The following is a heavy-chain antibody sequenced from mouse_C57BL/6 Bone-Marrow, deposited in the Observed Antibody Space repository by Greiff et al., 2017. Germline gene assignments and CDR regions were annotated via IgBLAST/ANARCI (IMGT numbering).Heavy chain of an antibody. D-gene: IGHD2-4*01. CDR1: GFTFSDYG. J-gene: IGHJ4*01. Sequence: EVHLVESGGGLVQPGGSLKLSCAASGFTFSDYGMAWVRQAPRKGPEWVAFISNLAYSIYYADTVTGRFTISRENAKNTLYLEMSSLRSEDTAMYYCARGGVLRGGPPYAMDYWGQGTSVTVSS. V-gene: IGHV5-15*01. CDR2: ISNLAYSI. CDR3: ARGGVLRGGPPYAMDY.